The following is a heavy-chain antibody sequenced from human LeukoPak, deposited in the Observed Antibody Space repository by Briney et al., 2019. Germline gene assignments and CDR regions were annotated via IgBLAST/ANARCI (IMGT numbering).Heavy chain of an antibody. CDR1: GFTFSSYS. CDR3: ARDGRYYDSSGSQY. D-gene: IGHD3-22*01. CDR2: ISSSSSYI. V-gene: IGHV3-21*01. Sequence: NPGGSLRLSCAASGFTFSSYSMNWARQAPGKGLEWVSSISSSSSYIYYADSVKGRFTISRDNAKNSLYLQMNSLRAEDTAVYYCARDGRYYDSSGSQYWGQGTLVTVSS. J-gene: IGHJ4*02.